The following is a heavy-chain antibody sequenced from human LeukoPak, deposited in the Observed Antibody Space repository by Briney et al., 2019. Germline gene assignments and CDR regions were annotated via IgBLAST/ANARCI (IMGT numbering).Heavy chain of an antibody. Sequence: SETLSLTCTVSGGSISSYYWSWIRQPPGKGLERMGYIYYSGSTNYNPSLKSRVTISVDTSKNQFSLKLSSVTAADTAVYYCARVLAAARYYYYGMDVWGQGTTVTVSS. D-gene: IGHD6-13*01. J-gene: IGHJ6*02. CDR2: IYYSGST. CDR3: ARVLAAARYYYYGMDV. CDR1: GGSISSYY. V-gene: IGHV4-59*01.